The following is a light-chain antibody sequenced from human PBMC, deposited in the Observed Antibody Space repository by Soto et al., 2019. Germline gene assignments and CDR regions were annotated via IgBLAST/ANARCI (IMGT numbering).Light chain of an antibody. CDR1: QDITNH. CDR3: QHYHDLPLT. V-gene: IGKV1-33*01. Sequence: DLNMTQSPSSLSASVGDRVTITCQASQDITNHLNWYQHKPGTAPTLLIYDAANLETGVASRFSGSGSGTDFIFTISSLQPEDIATYFCQHYHDLPLTFGGGTKVEI. J-gene: IGKJ4*01. CDR2: DAA.